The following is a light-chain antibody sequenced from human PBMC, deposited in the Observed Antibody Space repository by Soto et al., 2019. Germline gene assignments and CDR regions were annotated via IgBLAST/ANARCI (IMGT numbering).Light chain of an antibody. Sequence: DLQMTQSPSTLSASVGDRVTITCRASQSISNWLGWYQQKPGKAPKLLIYNASSFDSGVPSRFSGSGSGTEFTLTISSLQPDDFATYYCQQYNSYSTWTFGQGTKVEIK. V-gene: IGKV1-5*01. CDR1: QSISNW. CDR2: NAS. J-gene: IGKJ1*01. CDR3: QQYNSYSTWT.